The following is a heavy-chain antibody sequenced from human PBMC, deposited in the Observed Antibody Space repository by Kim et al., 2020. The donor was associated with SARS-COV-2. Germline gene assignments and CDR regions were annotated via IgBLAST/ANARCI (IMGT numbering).Heavy chain of an antibody. V-gene: IGHV3-43D*03. D-gene: IGHD6-13*01. J-gene: IGHJ5*02. Sequence: ADQVKGRFAITSDNSKHSLYLQMNRLRAEDTALYYCAKASSSSWINWFDPWGQGTLVTVSS. CDR3: AKASSSSWINWFDP.